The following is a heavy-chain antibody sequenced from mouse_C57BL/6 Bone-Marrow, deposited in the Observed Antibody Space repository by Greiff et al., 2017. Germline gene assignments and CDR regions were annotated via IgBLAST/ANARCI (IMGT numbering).Heavy chain of an antibody. J-gene: IGHJ1*03. CDR1: GFNIKDDY. V-gene: IGHV14-4*01. D-gene: IGHD1-1*01. CDR2: IDPENGDT. CDR3: TTGSSYFDV. Sequence: VQLKQSGAELVRPGASVKLSCTASGFNIKDDYMHWVKQRPEQGLEWIGWIDPENGDTEYASKFQGKVTITADTSSNAAYLQLSSLTSEDTAVYYCTTGSSYFDVWGTGTTVTVSS.